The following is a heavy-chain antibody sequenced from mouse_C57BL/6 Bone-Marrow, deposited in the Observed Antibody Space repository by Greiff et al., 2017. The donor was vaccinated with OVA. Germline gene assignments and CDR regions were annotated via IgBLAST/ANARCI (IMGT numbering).Heavy chain of an antibody. J-gene: IGHJ2*01. CDR2: IDPETGGT. V-gene: IGHV1-15*01. CDR3: TRLISTVVEDY. Sequence: VQRVESGAELVRPGASVTLSCKASGYTFTDYEMHWVQQTPVHGLEWIGAIDPETGGTASNQQFKGKAILTADKSSSTAYMELRSLTSEDAAVYYCTRLISTVVEDYWGQGTTLTVSS. D-gene: IGHD1-1*01. CDR1: GYTFTDYE.